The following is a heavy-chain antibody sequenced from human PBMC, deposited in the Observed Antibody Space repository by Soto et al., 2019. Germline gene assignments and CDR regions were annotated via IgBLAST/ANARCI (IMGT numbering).Heavy chain of an antibody. CDR2: INPKSVGT. D-gene: IGHD2-8*02. CDR1: GDTFTANY. J-gene: IGHJ3*01. CDR3: AREGAVTLRMYTGLDL. V-gene: IGHV1-2*04. Sequence: QVQLVQSGAEVKKPGASVKVSCKASGDTFTANYIHWVRQAPGQGFEWMGWINPKSVGTNYAQKFQGWVTMTRETSISTAYMELSRLKSDDTAVYYCAREGAVTLRMYTGLDLCGTGTMVTVSS.